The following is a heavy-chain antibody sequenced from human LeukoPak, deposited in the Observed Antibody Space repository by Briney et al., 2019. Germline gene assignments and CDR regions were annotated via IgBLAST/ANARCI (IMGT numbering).Heavy chain of an antibody. CDR3: ARGHVYGDYGFDY. CDR1: GGSFSGYY. D-gene: IGHD4-17*01. Sequence: SETLSLTCAVYGGSFSGYYWSWIRQPPGKGLEWIGEINHSGSTNYNPSLKSRVTISVDTSKNQFSLKLSSVTAADTAVYYCARGHVYGDYGFDYWGQGTLVTVSS. V-gene: IGHV4-34*01. J-gene: IGHJ4*02. CDR2: INHSGST.